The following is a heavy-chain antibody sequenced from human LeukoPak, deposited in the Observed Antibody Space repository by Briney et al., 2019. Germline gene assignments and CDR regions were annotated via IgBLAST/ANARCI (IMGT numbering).Heavy chain of an antibody. CDR2: IGYTSTDK. V-gene: IGHV3-21*01. CDR1: GFSLSNYN. J-gene: IGHJ4*02. CDR3: VRRANWAY. Sequence: GGSLTLSCAASGFSLSNYNMNWVRQAAGKGLDWVASIGYTSTDKYYVASVKGGFTISRDNAKNALHLQMNSLRSDDPADYYFVRRANWAYWGQGTLVTVPS. D-gene: IGHD7-27*01.